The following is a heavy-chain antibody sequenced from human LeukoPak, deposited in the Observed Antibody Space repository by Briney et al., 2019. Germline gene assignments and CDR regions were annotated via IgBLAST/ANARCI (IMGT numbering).Heavy chain of an antibody. CDR3: ARDSSSGWYHGD. Sequence: GGSLRLSCAASGFTFSSYSMNWVRQAPGKGLEWVSYISSSSSTIYYADSVKGRFTISRDNSKNTLYLQMNSLRAEDTAVYYCARDSSSGWYHGDWGQGTLVTVSS. CDR2: ISSSSSTI. J-gene: IGHJ4*02. V-gene: IGHV3-48*01. D-gene: IGHD6-19*01. CDR1: GFTFSSYS.